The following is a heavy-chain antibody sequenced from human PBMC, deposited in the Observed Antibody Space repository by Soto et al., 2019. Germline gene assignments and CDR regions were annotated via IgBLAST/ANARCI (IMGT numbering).Heavy chain of an antibody. J-gene: IGHJ4*02. D-gene: IGHD1-26*01. CDR2: IYYSGST. CDR1: GGSISSGDYY. V-gene: IGHV4-30-4*01. Sequence: QVQLQESGPGLVKPSQTLSLTCTVSGGSISSGDYYWSWIRQPPGKGLEWIGYIYYSGSTYYNPSLKSRVTTSVDTSKNQCSLKLSSVTAADTAVYYCARVGGIVGATTHDYWGQGTLVTVSS. CDR3: ARVGGIVGATTHDY.